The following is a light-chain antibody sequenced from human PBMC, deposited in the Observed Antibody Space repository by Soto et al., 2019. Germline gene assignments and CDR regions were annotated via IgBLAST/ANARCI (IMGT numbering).Light chain of an antibody. V-gene: IGLV2-8*01. CDR2: DVI. Sequence: QSALTQPASVSGSPGQSITISCTGTSGDIGAYNYVSWYQQHPGKPPKLMIYDVIKRPSGVPDRFSGSKSGNTASLTVSGLQAEDEADYYCSSYGGNNNVLFGGGTKLTVL. J-gene: IGLJ2*01. CDR3: SSYGGNNNVL. CDR1: SGDIGAYNY.